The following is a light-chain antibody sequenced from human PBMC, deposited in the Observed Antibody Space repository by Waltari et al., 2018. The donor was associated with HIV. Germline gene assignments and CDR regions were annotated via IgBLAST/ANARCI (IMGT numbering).Light chain of an antibody. V-gene: IGLV2-11*01. CDR1: SRDVGAYNY. CDR3: CSYAGSYTRV. Sequence: QSALTQPRSVSGSPGQSVTISCTGTSRDVGAYNYVSWYQQHPGKAPKVIISDVSKRPSGVPDRFSGSKSGNTASLTISGLQAEDEADYCCCSYAGSYTRVFGGGTKLTVL. J-gene: IGLJ3*02. CDR2: DVS.